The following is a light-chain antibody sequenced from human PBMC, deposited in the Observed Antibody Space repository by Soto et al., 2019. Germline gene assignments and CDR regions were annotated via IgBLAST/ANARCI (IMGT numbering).Light chain of an antibody. J-gene: IGKJ1*01. CDR3: QQYNSYWT. V-gene: IGKV1-5*01. Sequence: DIQMTQSPSTQSASVGDRVTITCRASQSISNWLAWYQQKPGKAPKLLIYDASSLESGVPSRFSGSGSGTEFTLTISSLQPDDFATYYCQQYNSYWTFGQGTKVDIK. CDR1: QSISNW. CDR2: DAS.